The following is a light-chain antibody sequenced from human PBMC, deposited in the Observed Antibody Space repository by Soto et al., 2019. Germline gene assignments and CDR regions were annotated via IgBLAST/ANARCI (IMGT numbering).Light chain of an antibody. V-gene: IGLV1-44*01. CDR3: AAWDDSLSGVV. J-gene: IGLJ2*01. CDR2: SNT. CDR1: SSNIGSHT. Sequence: QSVLTQPPSASGTPGQRVSISCSGSSSNIGSHTVNWYQQLPGTAPRLLIYSNTQRPSGVPDRFSGSKSGTSASLAISGLQSEYEADYYCAAWDDSLSGVVFGGGTQLTVL.